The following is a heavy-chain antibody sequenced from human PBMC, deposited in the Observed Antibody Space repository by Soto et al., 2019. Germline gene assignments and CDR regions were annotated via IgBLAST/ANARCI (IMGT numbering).Heavy chain of an antibody. CDR1: GFTFSNYA. V-gene: IGHV3-23*01. CDR3: VKRYCSSTSCSFDY. D-gene: IGHD2-2*01. CDR2: IIGSGGTT. Sequence: EVQLLESGGGLVQPGGSLRLSCEASGFTFSNYAMSWVRQAPGKGLEWVSLIIGSGGTTYYADSVKGRFTISRDNSKNTLYLKMDSLRAEDTAVYYCVKRYCSSTSCSFDYWGQGTLVAVSS. J-gene: IGHJ4*02.